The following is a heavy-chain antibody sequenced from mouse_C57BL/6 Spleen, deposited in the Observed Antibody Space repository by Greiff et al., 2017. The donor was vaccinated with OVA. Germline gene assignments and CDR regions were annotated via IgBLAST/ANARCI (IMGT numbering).Heavy chain of an antibody. CDR2: ISDGGSYT. V-gene: IGHV5-4*01. D-gene: IGHD1-1*01. CDR1: GFTFSSYA. Sequence: DVHLVESGGGLVKPGGSLKLSCAASGFTFSSYAMSWVRQTPEKRLEWVATISDGGSYTYYPDNVKGRFTISRDNAKNNLYLQMSHLKSEDTAMYYCAREGYGSGFDYWGQGTTLTVSS. J-gene: IGHJ2*01. CDR3: AREGYGSGFDY.